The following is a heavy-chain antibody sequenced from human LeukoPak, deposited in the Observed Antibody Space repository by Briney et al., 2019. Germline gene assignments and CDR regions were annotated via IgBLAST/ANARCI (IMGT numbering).Heavy chain of an antibody. D-gene: IGHD6-6*01. CDR2: IYYSGST. V-gene: IGHV4-59*01. Sequence: PSETLSLTCAVSGGSISSYYWSWIRQPPGKGLEWIGCIYYSGSTNYNPSLKSRVTISVDTSKNQFSLRLSSVTAADTAVYYCARQQLVDYYYYYALDVWGQGTTVTVSS. CDR3: ARQQLVDYYYYYALDV. J-gene: IGHJ6*02. CDR1: GGSISSYY.